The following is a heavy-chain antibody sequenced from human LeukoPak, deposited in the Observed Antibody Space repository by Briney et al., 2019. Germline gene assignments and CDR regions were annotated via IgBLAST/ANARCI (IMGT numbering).Heavy chain of an antibody. D-gene: IGHD2-8*01. CDR1: GYTFTSYG. CDR3: ARGYCTNGVCYTRSWFDP. Sequence: AASVKVSCKASGYTFTSYGISWVRQAPGQGLEWMGWISAYNGNTNYAQKLQGRVTMTTDTSTSTAYMELRSLRSDDTAVYYCARGYCTNGVCYTRSWFDPWGQGTLVTVSS. CDR2: ISAYNGNT. J-gene: IGHJ5*02. V-gene: IGHV1-18*01.